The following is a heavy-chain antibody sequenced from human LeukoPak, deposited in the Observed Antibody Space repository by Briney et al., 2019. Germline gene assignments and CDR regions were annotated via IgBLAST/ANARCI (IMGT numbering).Heavy chain of an antibody. Sequence: SETLSLTCSVSGASINSRAYSWGWLRQSPEKGLEWIGSIEFSGNTYYNPSVQSRVAISLDTSSNQFSLNLTSVTAADTAAYFCARLDVWGLDFDSWGQGTLVVVSS. CDR1: GASINSRAYS. D-gene: IGHD1-26*01. J-gene: IGHJ4*02. V-gene: IGHV4-39*01. CDR3: ARLDVWGLDFDS. CDR2: IEFSGNT.